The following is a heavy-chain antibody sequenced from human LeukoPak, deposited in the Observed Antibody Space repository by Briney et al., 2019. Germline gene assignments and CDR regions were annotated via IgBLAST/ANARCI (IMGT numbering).Heavy chain of an antibody. CDR3: ARSYGSGIKGWFDP. CDR1: GGTFSSYA. V-gene: IGHV1-69*04. D-gene: IGHD3-10*01. CDR2: IIPILGIA. Sequence: ASVKVSCKASGGTFSSYAISWVRQAPGPGLEWMGRIIPILGIANYAQKFQGRVTITADKSTSTAYMELSSLRSEDTAVYYCARSYGSGIKGWFDPWGQGTLVTVPS. J-gene: IGHJ5*02.